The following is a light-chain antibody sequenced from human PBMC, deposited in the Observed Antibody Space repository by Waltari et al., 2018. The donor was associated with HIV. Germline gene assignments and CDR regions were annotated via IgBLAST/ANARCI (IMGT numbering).Light chain of an antibody. J-gene: IGLJ2*01. CDR2: DES. V-gene: IGLV3-21*04. CDR3: QVWDRSSDHVV. CDR1: NIGSKS. Sequence: SYVLTQPPSVSVAPGKTARITCGGNNIGSKSVHWYQQKPGQAPVLVIYDESDRPSGIPERFSGSNSGNTATLTISRVEAGDEADYYCQVWDRSSDHVVFGGGTKLTVL.